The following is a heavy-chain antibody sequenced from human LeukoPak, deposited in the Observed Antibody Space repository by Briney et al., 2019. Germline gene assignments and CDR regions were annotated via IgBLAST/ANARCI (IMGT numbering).Heavy chain of an antibody. CDR3: ARVHYDYVWGSYRLDAFDI. D-gene: IGHD3-16*02. V-gene: IGHV4-34*01. Sequence: SETLSLTCAVYGGSFSGYYWSWIRQPPGKGLEWIGEINHSGSTNYNPSLKSRVTISVDTSKNQFFLKLSSVTAADTAVYYCARVHYDYVWGSYRLDAFDIWGQGTMVTVSS. CDR2: INHSGST. CDR1: GGSFSGYY. J-gene: IGHJ3*02.